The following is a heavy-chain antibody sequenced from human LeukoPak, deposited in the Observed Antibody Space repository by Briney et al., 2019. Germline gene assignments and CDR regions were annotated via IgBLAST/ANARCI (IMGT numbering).Heavy chain of an antibody. D-gene: IGHD1-1*01. Sequence: GRSLRLSCAASGFTFSSYAMHWVRQAPGKGLEWVAVISYDGSNKYYADSVKGRFTISRDNSKNSLYLQMNSLRAEDTAVYYCSRHGIYCFDYWGQGALVTVSS. CDR1: GFTFSSYA. V-gene: IGHV3-30-3*01. CDR2: ISYDGSNK. CDR3: SRHGIYCFDY. J-gene: IGHJ4*02.